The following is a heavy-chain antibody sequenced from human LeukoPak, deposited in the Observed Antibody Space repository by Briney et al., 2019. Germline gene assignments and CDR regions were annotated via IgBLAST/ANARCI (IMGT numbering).Heavy chain of an antibody. Sequence: GGSLRLSCAASGFTFSSYWMHWVRQAPGKGLVWVSLIKSDGSSTIYADSVKGRFTISRDNAKNTLYLQMNSLRAEDTAVYYCARGLTIFGVVNDAFDIWGQGTMVTVSS. CDR2: IKSDGSST. D-gene: IGHD3-3*01. CDR1: GFTFSSYW. V-gene: IGHV3-74*01. CDR3: ARGLTIFGVVNDAFDI. J-gene: IGHJ3*02.